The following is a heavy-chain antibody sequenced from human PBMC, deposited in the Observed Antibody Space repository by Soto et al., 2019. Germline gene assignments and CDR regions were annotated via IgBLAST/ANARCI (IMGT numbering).Heavy chain of an antibody. D-gene: IGHD4-4*01. Sequence: ASVKVSCKASGYTFTSYDINWVRQATGQGLEWMGWMNPNSGNTGYAQKFQGRVTMTRNTSISTAYMELRSLRSDDTAVYYCARSELTTVTHYYYYGMDVWGQGTTVTVSS. CDR2: MNPNSGNT. V-gene: IGHV1-8*01. CDR3: ARSELTTVTHYYYYGMDV. J-gene: IGHJ6*02. CDR1: GYTFTSYD.